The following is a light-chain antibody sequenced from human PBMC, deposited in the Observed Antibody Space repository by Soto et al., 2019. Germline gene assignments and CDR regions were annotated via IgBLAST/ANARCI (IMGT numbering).Light chain of an antibody. CDR1: SSDIGGYDY. CDR2: DVT. CDR3: SSYRSSSVPYV. Sequence: QSVLTQPASVSGSPGQSITISCTGTSSDIGGYDYVSWYQQHPGKAPKLMIFDVTNRPSGVSSRFSGSKSGNAASLTISGLQPEDQADYYCSSYRSSSVPYVFGTGTKVT. J-gene: IGLJ1*01. V-gene: IGLV2-14*03.